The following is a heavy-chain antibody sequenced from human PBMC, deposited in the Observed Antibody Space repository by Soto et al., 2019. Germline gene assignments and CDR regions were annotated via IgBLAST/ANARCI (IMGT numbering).Heavy chain of an antibody. V-gene: IGHV3-23*01. CDR2: ISGSGGST. D-gene: IGHD6-13*01. CDR1: GFTFSSYA. J-gene: IGHJ4*02. CDR3: ANSPVLRGSSWYGGGDADY. Sequence: GGSLRLSCAASGFTFSSYAMSWVHQAPGKGLEWVSAISGSGGSTYYADSVKGRFTISRDNSKNTLYLQMNSLRAEDTAVYYCANSPVLRGSSWYGGGDADYWGQGTLVTVSS.